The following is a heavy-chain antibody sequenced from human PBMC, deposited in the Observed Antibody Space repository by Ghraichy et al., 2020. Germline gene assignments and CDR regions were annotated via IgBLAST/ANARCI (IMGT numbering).Heavy chain of an antibody. Sequence: GGSLRLSCAASGFTFSSYGMHWVRQAPGKGLEWVAVISYDGSNKYYADSVKGRFTISRDNSKNTLYLQMNSLRAEDTAVYYCAKGVGITIFGVVPFGAFDICGQGTMVTVSS. D-gene: IGHD3-3*01. V-gene: IGHV3-30*18. CDR3: AKGVGITIFGVVPFGAFDI. J-gene: IGHJ3*02. CDR1: GFTFSSYG. CDR2: ISYDGSNK.